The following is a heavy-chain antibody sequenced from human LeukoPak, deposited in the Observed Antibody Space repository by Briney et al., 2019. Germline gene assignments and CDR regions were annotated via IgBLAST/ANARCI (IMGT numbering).Heavy chain of an antibody. V-gene: IGHV3-7*01. CDR1: GFTFSSYW. Sequence: GGALRLSCAASGFTFSSYWMSSVRQAPGKGLERVAKIKQEGSEKYYVDSGKGRFTISRDNAKNPLYLQMNSLRAEDTAVYYCAREVLELRDAFDIWGQGTMVTVSS. CDR3: AREVLELRDAFDI. D-gene: IGHD1-7*01. CDR2: IKQEGSEK. J-gene: IGHJ3*02.